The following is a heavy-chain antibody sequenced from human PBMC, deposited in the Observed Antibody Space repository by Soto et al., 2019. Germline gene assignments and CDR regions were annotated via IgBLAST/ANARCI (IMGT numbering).Heavy chain of an antibody. CDR1: GGSFSGYY. J-gene: IGHJ6*02. Sequence: SETLSLTCAVYGGSFSGYYWSWIRQPPGKGLEWIGEINHSGSTNYNPSLKSRVTISVDTSKNQFSLKLSSVTAADTAVYYCARGRITMVRGVIEYYYYYGMDVWGQGTTVT. V-gene: IGHV4-34*01. CDR3: ARGRITMVRGVIEYYYYYGMDV. CDR2: INHSGST. D-gene: IGHD3-10*01.